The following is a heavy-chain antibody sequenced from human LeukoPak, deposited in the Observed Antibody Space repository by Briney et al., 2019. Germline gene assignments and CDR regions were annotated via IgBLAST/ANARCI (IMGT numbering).Heavy chain of an antibody. V-gene: IGHV4-39*07. CDR2: IYYSGST. CDR3: ARSQPEVDYYYYMDV. J-gene: IGHJ6*03. Sequence: PSETLSLTCTVSGGSISSSSYYWGWIRQPPGKGLEWIGSIYYSGSTNYNPSLKSRVTISVDTSKNQFSLKLSSVTAADTAVYYCARSQPEVDYYYYMDVWGKGTTVTISS. CDR1: GGSISSSSYY.